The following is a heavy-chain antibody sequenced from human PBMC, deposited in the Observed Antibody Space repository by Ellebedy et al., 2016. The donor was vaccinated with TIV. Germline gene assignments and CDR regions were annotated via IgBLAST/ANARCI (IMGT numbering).Heavy chain of an antibody. CDR2: ISSSSSTI. D-gene: IGHD5-18*01. V-gene: IGHV3-48*02. J-gene: IGHJ6*02. CDR3: ARDVDTAMAHYYYYGMDV. Sequence: GESLKISCAASGFTFSSYSMNWVRQAPGKGLEWVSYISSSSSTIYYADSVKGRFTISRDNAKNSLYLQMNSLRDEDTAVYYCARDVDTAMAHYYYYGMDVWGQGTTVTVSS. CDR1: GFTFSSYS.